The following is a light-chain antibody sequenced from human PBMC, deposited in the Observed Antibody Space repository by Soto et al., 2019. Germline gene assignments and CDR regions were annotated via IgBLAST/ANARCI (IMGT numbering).Light chain of an antibody. CDR2: DAS. CDR1: QSVNTF. J-gene: IGKJ5*01. CDR3: QQYGSSPRGT. Sequence: EIVLTQSPATLSLSPGERATLSCRASQSVNTFLAWYQQKPGQAPRLLIYDASNRATGIPDRFSGSGSGTDFILTISRLEPEDFAVYYCQQYGSSPRGTFGQGTRLEIK. V-gene: IGKV3-20*01.